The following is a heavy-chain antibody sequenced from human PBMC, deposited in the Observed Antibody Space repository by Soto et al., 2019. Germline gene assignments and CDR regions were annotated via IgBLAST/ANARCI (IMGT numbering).Heavy chain of an antibody. CDR3: ARHRGGEFLHYYDMDV. CDR1: GYSFTSYW. V-gene: IGHV5-10-1*01. D-gene: IGHD3-10*01. CDR2: IDPSDSYT. J-gene: IGHJ6*02. Sequence: GESLKISCKGSGYSFTSYWISWVRQMPGKGLEWMGRIDPSDSYTNYSPSFQGHVTISADKSISTAHLQWSSLKASDTAMYYCARHRGGEFLHYYDMDVWGQGTTVTVSS.